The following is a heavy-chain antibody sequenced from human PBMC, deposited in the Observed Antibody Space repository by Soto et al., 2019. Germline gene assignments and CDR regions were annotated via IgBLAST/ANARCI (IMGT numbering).Heavy chain of an antibody. Sequence: PGGSLRLSCGASGFTFSSYEMNLVRQAPGKGLEWVSYISSSGSTIYYADSVKGRFTISRDNAKNSLYLQMNSLRAEDTAVYYCVRDGSSWYNALVSGGLWVMVT. V-gene: IGHV3-48*03. CDR2: ISSSGSTI. J-gene: IGHJ3*01. D-gene: IGHD6-13*01. CDR1: GFTFSSYE. CDR3: VRDGSSWYNALVS.